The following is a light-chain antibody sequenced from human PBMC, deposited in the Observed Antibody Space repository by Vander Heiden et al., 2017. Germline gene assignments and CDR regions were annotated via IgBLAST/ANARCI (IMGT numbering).Light chain of an antibody. CDR2: AAS. CDR1: QSISSY. CDR3: QQSYSTPFT. J-gene: IGKJ3*01. Sequence: DIQMTPSPSSLSASEGDRVTITCRASQSISSYLNWYQQKPGKAPKLLIYAASSLQSGVPSRFSGSGSGTDFTLTISSLQPEDFATYYCQQSYSTPFTFGPGTKVDIK. V-gene: IGKV1-39*01.